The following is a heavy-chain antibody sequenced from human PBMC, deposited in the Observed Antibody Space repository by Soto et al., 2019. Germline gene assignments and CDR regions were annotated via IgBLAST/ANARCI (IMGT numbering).Heavy chain of an antibody. CDR3: TGGPPNWGFDS. V-gene: IGHV1-8*01. CDR2: MSPKTANT. Sequence: ASVKVSCKASGYTFTSYDINWVRQTAGQGLEWKGWMSPKTANTGYAQKFQGRVTMARSTSISTAYMELSSLTSEDTAVYYCTGGPPNWGFDSWGQGTPVTVSS. D-gene: IGHD7-27*01. J-gene: IGHJ5*01. CDR1: GYTFTSYD.